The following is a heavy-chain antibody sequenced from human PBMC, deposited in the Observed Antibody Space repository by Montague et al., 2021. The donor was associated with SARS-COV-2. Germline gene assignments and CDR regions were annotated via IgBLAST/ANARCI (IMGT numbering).Heavy chain of an antibody. CDR1: GFTFSSYA. CDR3: AKVLGGWFPFPADY. V-gene: IGHV3-23*01. D-gene: IGHD6-19*01. J-gene: IGHJ4*02. CDR2: LIGSGGSL. Sequence: SLRLSCAASGFTFSSYAMSWVRQTPGKGLEWVSALIGSGGSLYYADSVKGRFTISRDNSTNTVYLWVNSLRADDTALYYCAKVLGGWFPFPADYWGQGTLVTVSS.